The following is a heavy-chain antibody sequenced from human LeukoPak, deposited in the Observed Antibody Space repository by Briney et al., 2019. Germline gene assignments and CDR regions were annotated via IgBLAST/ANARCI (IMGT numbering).Heavy chain of an antibody. V-gene: IGHV3-30*18. J-gene: IGHJ3*02. CDR1: GFTFSSYG. Sequence: PGGSLRLSCAASGFTFSSYGMHWVRQAPGKGLEWVAVISYDGSNKYYADSVKGRFTLSRDNSKNTLYLQMNSLRAEDTAVYYCAKLGTSSSWYSGYDAFDIWGQGTMVTVSS. CDR2: ISYDGSNK. D-gene: IGHD6-13*01. CDR3: AKLGTSSSWYSGYDAFDI.